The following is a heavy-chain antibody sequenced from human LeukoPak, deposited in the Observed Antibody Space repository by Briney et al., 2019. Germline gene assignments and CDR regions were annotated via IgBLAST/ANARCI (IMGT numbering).Heavy chain of an antibody. CDR2: ISGSGGST. Sequence: HPGGSLTLACALSGFTLSTYSMSWVRQAPGKGREWVAAISGSGGSTYYADSVKGRFTISRDNSKHTLYLQMNSLRAEDTAVYYCAKLDDYGDLDYFDYWGQGTLVTVSS. CDR3: AKLDDYGDLDYFDY. V-gene: IGHV3-23*01. J-gene: IGHJ4*02. D-gene: IGHD4-17*01. CDR1: GFTLSTYS.